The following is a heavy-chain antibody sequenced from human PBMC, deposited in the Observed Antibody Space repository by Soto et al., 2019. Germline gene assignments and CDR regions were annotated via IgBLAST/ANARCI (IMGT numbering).Heavy chain of an antibody. V-gene: IGHV3-64*01. CDR1: GFTFSSYA. Sequence: GGSLRLSCAASGFTFSSYAMHWVRQAPGKGLEYVSAISSNGGSTYYANSVKGRFTISRDNSKNTLYLQMGSLRAEDMAVYYCARGWDSGYDSYYYYYMDVWGKGTTVTVSS. CDR3: ARGWDSGYDSYYYYYMDV. CDR2: ISSNGGST. J-gene: IGHJ6*03. D-gene: IGHD5-18*01.